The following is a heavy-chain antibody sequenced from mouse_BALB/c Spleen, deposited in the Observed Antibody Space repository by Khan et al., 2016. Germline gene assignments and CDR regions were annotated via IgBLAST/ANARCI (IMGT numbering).Heavy chain of an antibody. D-gene: IGHD2-10*01. CDR3: ASPYYGNYAWFAY. V-gene: IGHV14-1*02. J-gene: IGHJ3*01. CDR2: IDPENGNT. Sequence: VRLQQSGAELVRPGALVKLSCKASGFNIKDYYMHWVKQRPEQGLEWIGWIDPENGNTIYDPKFQGKASITADTSSNTAYLQLSSLTSEDTAVYYCASPYYGNYAWFAYWGQGTLITVSA. CDR1: GFNIKDYY.